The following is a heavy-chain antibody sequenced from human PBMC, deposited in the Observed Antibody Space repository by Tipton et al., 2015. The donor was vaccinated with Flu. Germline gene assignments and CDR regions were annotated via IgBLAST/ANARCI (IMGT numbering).Heavy chain of an antibody. CDR2: INPNGGTT. Sequence: QLVQSGAQVTKPGASVKVSCKASGYTFDNYYVNWVRQAPGQGLEWMGLINPNGGTTVYAQRFQGRVIMTRDTSTTTVHMELSSLRSDDTAVYYCARALDSWNPRRGMDGWGRGTTVTVS. CDR3: ARALDSWNPRRGMDG. J-gene: IGHJ6*02. V-gene: IGHV1-46*02. CDR1: GYTFDNYY. D-gene: IGHD1-26*01.